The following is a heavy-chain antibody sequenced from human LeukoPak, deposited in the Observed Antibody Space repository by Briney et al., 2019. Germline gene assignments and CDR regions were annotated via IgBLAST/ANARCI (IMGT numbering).Heavy chain of an antibody. J-gene: IGHJ4*02. Sequence: PGGSPRLSCAASGFTLSDYYMSWIRQAPGKGLEWVSYITSTNTYTSYADSVKGRFTISRDNAKNSLYIQMNSLRVEDTAVYYCARDTSRGFQYYFDYWGQGTLVTVSS. V-gene: IGHV3-11*06. CDR2: ITSTNTYT. CDR1: GFTLSDYY. CDR3: ARDTSRGFQYYFDY.